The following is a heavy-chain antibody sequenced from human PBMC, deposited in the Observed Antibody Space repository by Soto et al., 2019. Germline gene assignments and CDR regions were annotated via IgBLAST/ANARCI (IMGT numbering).Heavy chain of an antibody. CDR1: GYTFTSYG. CDR3: ARKQVEGSGYYYYYYYGMDV. V-gene: IGHV1-18*04. D-gene: IGHD3-22*01. CDR2: ISAYDGNT. J-gene: IGHJ6*02. Sequence: ASGKVSCKASGYTFTSYGISWVRQAPGQGLEWIGWISAYDGNTNYAQKLQGRVTMTTDTSTSTAYMELRSLGSDDTAVYYCARKQVEGSGYYYYYYYGMDVWGQGTTVPVS.